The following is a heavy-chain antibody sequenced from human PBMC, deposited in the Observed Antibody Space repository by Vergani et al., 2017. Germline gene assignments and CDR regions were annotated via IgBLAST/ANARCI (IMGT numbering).Heavy chain of an antibody. Sequence: QVQLVESGGGVVQPGRSLRLSCAASGFTFSSYGMHWVRQAPGKGLEWVAVIWYDGSNKYYADSVKGRFTISRDNSKNTLYLQMNSLRAEDTAVYYCARQISSTSWYYAFDIWGQGTMVTVSS. CDR3: ARQISSTSWYYAFDI. J-gene: IGHJ3*02. CDR1: GFTFSSYG. CDR2: IWYDGSNK. D-gene: IGHD2-2*01. V-gene: IGHV3-33*01.